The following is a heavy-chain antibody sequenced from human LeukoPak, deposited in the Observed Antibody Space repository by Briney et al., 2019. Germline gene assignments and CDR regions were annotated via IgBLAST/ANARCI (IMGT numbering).Heavy chain of an antibody. CDR3: ARDSPIVVVPAARPGGDAFDI. CDR2: IIPIFGTA. CDR1: GGTFSSYA. J-gene: IGHJ3*02. D-gene: IGHD2-2*01. V-gene: IGHV1-69*13. Sequence: GASVKVSCKASGGTFSSYAISWVRQAPGQGLEWMGGIIPIFGTANYAQKFQGRVRITADESTSTAYMELSSLRSEDTAVYYCARDSPIVVVPAARPGGDAFDIWGQGTMVTVSS.